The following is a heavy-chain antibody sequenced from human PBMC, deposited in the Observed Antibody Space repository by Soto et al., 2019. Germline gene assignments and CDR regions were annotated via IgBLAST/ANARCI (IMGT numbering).Heavy chain of an antibody. J-gene: IGHJ3*02. V-gene: IGHV3-53*01. CDR1: GFTVSSNY. CDR3: AANYDSRDQDAFDI. Sequence: EVQLVESGGGLIQPGGSLRLSCAASGFTVSSNYMSWVRQAPGKGLEWVSVIYSGGSTYYADSVKGRFTISRDNSKHTLYLQMNSLRADETAVYYCAANYDSRDQDAFDIWGQGTMVTVSS. CDR2: IYSGGST. D-gene: IGHD3-22*01.